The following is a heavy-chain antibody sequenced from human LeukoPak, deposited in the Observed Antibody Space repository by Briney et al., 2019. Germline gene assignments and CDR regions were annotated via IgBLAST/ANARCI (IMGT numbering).Heavy chain of an antibody. CDR1: GGSFSGYY. V-gene: IGHV4-34*01. D-gene: IGHD3-22*01. Sequence: SETLSLTCAVYGGSFSGYYWSWIRQPPGKGLEWIGEINHSGSTNYNPSLKSRATISADTSKNQFSLKLSSVTAADTAVYYCARVVRGHYDSSGYYSDYWGQGTLVTVSS. CDR3: ARVVRGHYDSSGYYSDY. CDR2: INHSGST. J-gene: IGHJ4*02.